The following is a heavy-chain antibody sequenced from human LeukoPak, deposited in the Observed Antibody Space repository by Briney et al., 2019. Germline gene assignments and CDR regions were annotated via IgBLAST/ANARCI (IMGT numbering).Heavy chain of an antibody. CDR2: IIPILGIA. V-gene: IGHV1-69*04. CDR3: AVPAAGSFYYYYGMDV. D-gene: IGHD6-13*01. J-gene: IGHJ6*02. Sequence: SVKVSCEASGGTFSSYAISWVRQAPGQGLEWMGRIIPILGIANYAQKFQGRVTITADKSTSTAYMELSSLRSEDAAVYYCAVPAAGSFYYYYGMDVWGQGTTVTVSS. CDR1: GGTFSSYA.